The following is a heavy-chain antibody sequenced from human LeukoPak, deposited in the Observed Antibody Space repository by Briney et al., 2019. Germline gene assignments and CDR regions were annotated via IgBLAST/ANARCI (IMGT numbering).Heavy chain of an antibody. D-gene: IGHD6-19*01. J-gene: IGHJ4*02. Sequence: VGSLRLSCAASGFTFTSYAMNWVRQAPGKGLEWVSAVYGSGGNTYYADSVKGRFTISRDNSKSTLYLQMNSLRAEDTAVYYCAKDQARVWLFYLDYWGQGTLVTVSS. CDR2: VYGSGGNT. V-gene: IGHV3-23*01. CDR3: AKDQARVWLFYLDY. CDR1: GFTFTSYA.